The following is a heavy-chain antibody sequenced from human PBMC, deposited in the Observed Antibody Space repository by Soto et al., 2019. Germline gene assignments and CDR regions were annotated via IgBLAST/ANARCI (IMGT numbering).Heavy chain of an antibody. J-gene: IGHJ6*03. CDR2: INAGNGNT. V-gene: IGHV1-3*01. CDR1: GYTFTSYA. CDR3: ARDRSYFFYMDV. Sequence: ASVKVSCKASGYTFTSYAMHWVRQAPGQRLEWMGWINAGNGNTKYSQKFQGRVTITRDTSASTAYMELNSLRAEDTAVYYCARDRSYFFYMDVWGKGTTVTVSS.